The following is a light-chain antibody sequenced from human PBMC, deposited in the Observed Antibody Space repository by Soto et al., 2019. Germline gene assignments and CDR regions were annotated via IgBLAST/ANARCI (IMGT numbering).Light chain of an antibody. Sequence: DIHMTQSPTSLSASVGDRVTITCRASQSISNYLNWYQQHPGKAPQFLIYAASNLLSGVTSSFSGSGSGTDFTLAISSLQPEDFATYYCQQSYSTPRTFGGGTKVEIK. J-gene: IGKJ4*01. CDR1: QSISNY. CDR3: QQSYSTPRT. CDR2: AAS. V-gene: IGKV1-39*01.